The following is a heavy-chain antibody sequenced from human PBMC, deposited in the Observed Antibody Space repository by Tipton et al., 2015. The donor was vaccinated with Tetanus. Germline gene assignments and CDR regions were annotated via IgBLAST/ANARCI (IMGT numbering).Heavy chain of an antibody. CDR1: GASIRGSGFF. D-gene: IGHD3-16*01. J-gene: IGHJ5*02. CDR3: ARDQGGGRVARLNWFDP. V-gene: IGHV4-31*11. Sequence: TLSLTCAVSGASIRGSGFFWNWVRQHPEKGLEWIGYVCYSGDTYINPPLKSRVTMSVDTSKNQLSLHVSSVTAADTAVYYCARDQGGGRVARLNWFDPWGQGTLVTVSS. CDR2: VCYSGDT.